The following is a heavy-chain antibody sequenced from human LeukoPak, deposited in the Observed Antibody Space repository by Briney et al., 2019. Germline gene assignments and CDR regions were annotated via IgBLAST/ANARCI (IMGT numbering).Heavy chain of an antibody. Sequence: PGGSLRLSCAASGFTFSGNGMLWLRQAPGKGLEWVAVIWYDGSKKYYVDSVKGRFTISRDNSKNMLYLEMNSLRAEDTAVYYCARLTGWSQIDCWGQGSLVTVSS. J-gene: IGHJ4*02. CDR3: ARLTGWSQIDC. V-gene: IGHV3-33*01. CDR1: GFTFSGNG. D-gene: IGHD2-15*01. CDR2: IWYDGSKK.